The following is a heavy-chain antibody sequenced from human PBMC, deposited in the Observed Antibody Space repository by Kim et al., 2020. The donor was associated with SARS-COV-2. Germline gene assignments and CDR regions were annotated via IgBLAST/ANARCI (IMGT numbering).Heavy chain of an antibody. J-gene: IGHJ4*02. V-gene: IGHV1-8*01. Sequence: KFQDRVTMTRNTSISTAYMELSSLRSEDTAVYYCARGYDSSGYYSTDFDYWGQGTLVTVSS. D-gene: IGHD3-22*01. CDR3: ARGYDSSGYYSTDFDY.